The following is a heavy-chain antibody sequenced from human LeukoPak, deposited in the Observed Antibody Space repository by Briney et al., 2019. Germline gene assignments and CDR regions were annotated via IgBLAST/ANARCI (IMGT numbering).Heavy chain of an antibody. CDR3: ATTVTNGMDV. CDR2: IRSKANSYAT. CDR1: GFTFSGSA. D-gene: IGHD4-17*01. V-gene: IGHV3-73*01. J-gene: IGHJ6*02. Sequence: GGSLILSCAASGFTFSGSAMHWVRQASGKGLEWVGRIRSKANSYATAYAASVKGRFTISRDDSKNTAYLQMNSLKTEDTAVYYCATTVTNGMDVWGQGTTVTVSS.